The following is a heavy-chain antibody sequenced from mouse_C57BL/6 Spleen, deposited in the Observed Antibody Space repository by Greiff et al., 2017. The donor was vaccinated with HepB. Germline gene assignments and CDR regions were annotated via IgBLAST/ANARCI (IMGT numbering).Heavy chain of an antibody. V-gene: IGHV5-17*01. Sequence: EVKLMESGGGLVKPGGSLKLSCAASGFTFSDYGMHWVRQAPEKGLEWVAYISSGSSTIYYADTVKGRFTISRDNAKNTLFLQMTSLRSEDTAMYYCARGDLDLYYFDYWGQGTTLTVSS. CDR2: ISSGSSTI. CDR1: GFTFSDYG. J-gene: IGHJ2*01. D-gene: IGHD3-3*01. CDR3: ARGDLDLYYFDY.